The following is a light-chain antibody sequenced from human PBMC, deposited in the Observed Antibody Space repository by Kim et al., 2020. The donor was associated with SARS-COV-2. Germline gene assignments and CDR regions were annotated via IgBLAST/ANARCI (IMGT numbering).Light chain of an antibody. J-gene: IGLJ2*01. CDR3: QVWDSSSDHRGV. Sequence: PGKTARVTCGGNNIGSKSVHWYQQKPGQAPVLVIYYDSDRPSGIPERFSGSNSGNTATLTISRVEAGDEADYYCQVWDSSSDHRGVFGGGTKLTVL. CDR1: NIGSKS. CDR2: YDS. V-gene: IGLV3-21*04.